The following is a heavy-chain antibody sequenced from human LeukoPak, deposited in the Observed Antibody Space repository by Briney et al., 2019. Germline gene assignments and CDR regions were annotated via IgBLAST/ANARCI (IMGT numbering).Heavy chain of an antibody. CDR2: ITGSGGGI. D-gene: IGHD4-23*01. CDR3: AKDARSFGGTYFDY. J-gene: IGHJ4*02. CDR1: GFTFRSYS. V-gene: IGHV3-23*01. Sequence: PGGSLRLSCAASGFTFRSYSMSWVRQAPGKGLEWVSAITGSGGGIYHADSVKGRFTISRDTSKTTLYLQMNSLRAEDTAIYYCAKDARSFGGTYFDYWGQGIQVTVSS.